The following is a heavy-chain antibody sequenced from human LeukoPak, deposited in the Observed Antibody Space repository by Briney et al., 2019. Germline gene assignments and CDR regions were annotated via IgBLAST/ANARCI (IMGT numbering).Heavy chain of an antibody. CDR3: TRVDSGSHYFFDY. Sequence: PSETLSLTCAVYGGSFSGYYWSWIRQPPGKGLEWIGYVYYSGSTLYNPSFKGRVTISVDTSKNQFSLRLTSVTPADTAVYYCTRVDSGSHYFFDYWGQGTLVTVSS. CDR1: GGSFSGYY. CDR2: VYYSGST. V-gene: IGHV4-34*11. J-gene: IGHJ4*02. D-gene: IGHD3-10*01.